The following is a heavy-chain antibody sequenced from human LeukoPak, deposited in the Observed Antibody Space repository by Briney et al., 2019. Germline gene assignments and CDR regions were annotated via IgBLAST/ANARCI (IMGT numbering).Heavy chain of an antibody. D-gene: IGHD3-22*01. V-gene: IGHV3-33*01. CDR2: IYSDGSIK. J-gene: IGHJ4*02. CDR3: ARGATHFDSSGYLDN. Sequence: PGTSLRLSCAASGFTFSTSGIHWIRQAPGKGLEWVAVIYSDGSIKYYANSVKGRFTISRDNSKNTVYLQMNSLGVEDTAVYYCARGATHFDSSGYLDNWGQGTLVTVSS. CDR1: GFTFSTSG.